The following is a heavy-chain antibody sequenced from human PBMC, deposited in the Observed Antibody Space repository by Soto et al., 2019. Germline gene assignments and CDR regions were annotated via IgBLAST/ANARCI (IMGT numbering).Heavy chain of an antibody. J-gene: IGHJ6*02. V-gene: IGHV4-34*01. CDR1: GGSFSGYY. CDR2: INHSGST. Sequence: SETLSLTCAVYGGSFSGYYWSWIRQPPGKGLEWIGEINHSGSTNYNPSLKSRVTISVDTSKNQFSLKLGSVTAADTAVYYCARKSNYYYYGIDVWGQGTTVTVSS. CDR3: ARKSNYYYYGIDV.